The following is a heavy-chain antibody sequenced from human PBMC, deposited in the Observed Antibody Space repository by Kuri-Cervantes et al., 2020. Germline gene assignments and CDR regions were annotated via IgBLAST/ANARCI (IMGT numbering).Heavy chain of an antibody. CDR3: ARAGYSSSWSLDY. Sequence: SETLSLTCTVSGGSISSSSYYWGWIRQPPGKGLEWIGSIYYSGSTYYNPSLKSRVTISVDKSKNQFSLKLSSVTAADTAVYYCARAGYSSSWSLDYWGQGTLVTVSS. CDR2: IYYSGST. V-gene: IGHV4-39*07. CDR1: GGSISSSSYY. D-gene: IGHD6-13*01. J-gene: IGHJ4*02.